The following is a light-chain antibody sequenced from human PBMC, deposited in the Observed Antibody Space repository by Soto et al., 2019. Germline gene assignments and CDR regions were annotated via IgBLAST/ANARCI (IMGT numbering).Light chain of an antibody. Sequence: EIVMTQSPATLSVSPGERATLSCRASQSVSSNLAWYQQKPGQAPRLLIYGASTRATGIPARFSGSGSGTEFTLTISILQSEDFAVYYCQQYNNWRTFVHETNVEIK. CDR3: QQYNNWRT. CDR1: QSVSSN. CDR2: GAS. J-gene: IGKJ1*01. V-gene: IGKV3-15*01.